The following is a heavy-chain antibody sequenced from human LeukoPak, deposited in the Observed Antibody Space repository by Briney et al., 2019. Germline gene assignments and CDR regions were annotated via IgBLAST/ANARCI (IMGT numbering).Heavy chain of an antibody. CDR2: MSSSNSYI. D-gene: IGHD1-26*01. J-gene: IGHJ3*02. CDR1: GFTFSSYS. V-gene: IGHV3-21*01. CDR3: ARFGWELLGAFDI. Sequence: GGSLRLSCAASGFTFSSYSMNWVRQAPGKGLEWVSSMSSSNSYIYYADSVKGRFTISRDNAKNPLYLQVSSLRAEDTAVYYCARFGWELLGAFDIWGQGTMVTVSS.